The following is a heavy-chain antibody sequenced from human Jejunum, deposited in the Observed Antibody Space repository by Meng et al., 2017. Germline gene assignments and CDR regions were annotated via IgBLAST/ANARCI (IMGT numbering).Heavy chain of an antibody. CDR2: ITANGDNT. J-gene: IGHJ3*02. Sequence: GESLKISCAGSGFTFNKYAVVWLRQSPERGLEWVSAITANGDNTWYADSVRGRFTMSRDNSKNTVYVQMNSLRAEDTAVYYCAKDPNGDYVGAFDMWGQGTRVTVSS. CDR1: GFTFNKYA. D-gene: IGHD4-17*01. V-gene: IGHV3-23*01. CDR3: AKDPNGDYVGAFDM.